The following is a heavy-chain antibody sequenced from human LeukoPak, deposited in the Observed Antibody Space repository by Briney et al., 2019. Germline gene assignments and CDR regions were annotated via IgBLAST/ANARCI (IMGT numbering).Heavy chain of an antibody. CDR3: ASPLMAWLAGFDP. CDR1: GFTFGSYG. V-gene: IGHV3-30*02. D-gene: IGHD6-19*01. Sequence: PGGSLRLSCAASGFTFGSYGMHWVRQAPGKGLEWVAFIRYDGSNKYYADSVKGRFTISRDNSKNTLYLQMNSLRAEDTAVYYCASPLMAWLAGFDPWGQGTLVTVSS. CDR2: IRYDGSNK. J-gene: IGHJ5*02.